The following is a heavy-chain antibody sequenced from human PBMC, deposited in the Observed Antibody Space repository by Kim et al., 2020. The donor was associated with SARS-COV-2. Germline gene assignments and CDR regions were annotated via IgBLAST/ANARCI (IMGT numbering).Heavy chain of an antibody. CDR2: R. CDR3: AREGINWPNFAY. J-gene: IGHJ4*02. Sequence: RKYADSVKGRFTISRDNAKNTLYLEMNSLRAEDTAVYYCAREGINWPNFAYWGQGTLVTVSS. V-gene: IGHV3-11*01.